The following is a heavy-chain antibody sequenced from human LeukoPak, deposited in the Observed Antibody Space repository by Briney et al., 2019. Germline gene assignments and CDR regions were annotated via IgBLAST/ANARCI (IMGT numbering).Heavy chain of an antibody. D-gene: IGHD2-2*01. J-gene: IGHJ3*02. CDR3: ELGYCSSTSCSYDAFDI. Sequence: GASVKVSCKASGYTFTSCDINWVRQATGQGLEWTGWMNPNSGNTGYAQKFQGRVTMTRNTSISTAYMELSSLRSEDTAVYYCELGYCSSTSCSYDAFDIWGQGTMVTVSS. V-gene: IGHV1-8*01. CDR1: GYTFTSCD. CDR2: MNPNSGNT.